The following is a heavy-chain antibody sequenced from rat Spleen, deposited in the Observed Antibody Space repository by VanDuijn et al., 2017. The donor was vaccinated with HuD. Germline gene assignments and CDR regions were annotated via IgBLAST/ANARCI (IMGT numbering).Heavy chain of an antibody. CDR1: GFTFNNYW. Sequence: EVQLVESGGGLVQPGRSLKLSCVASGFTFNNYWMTWIRQAPGKGLEWVASIDTDGGSTYYSDSVKGRFTISRDNAEDTVYLQMNSLRSEDTASYYCTRDRILRSTGFDYWGQGVMVTVSS. CDR2: IDTDGGST. CDR3: TRDRILRSTGFDY. D-gene: IGHD1-6*01. J-gene: IGHJ2*01. V-gene: IGHV5-31*01.